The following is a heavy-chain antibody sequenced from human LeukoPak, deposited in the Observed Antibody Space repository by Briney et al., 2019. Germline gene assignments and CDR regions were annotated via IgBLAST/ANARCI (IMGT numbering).Heavy chain of an antibody. CDR2: IRSNPNGGTR. D-gene: IGHD6-13*01. CDR3: AKATSPVHSRNWFDS. V-gene: IGHV3-49*03. J-gene: IGHJ5*01. Sequence: GGSLRLSCTASGFTFGDYAMSWFRQAPGKGLEWVGFIRSNPNGGTREYAASVKGRFTISRDDSKSIAYVQMNSLRAEDTAVYYCAKATSPVHSRNWFDSWGQGTLVTVSS. CDR1: GFTFGDYA.